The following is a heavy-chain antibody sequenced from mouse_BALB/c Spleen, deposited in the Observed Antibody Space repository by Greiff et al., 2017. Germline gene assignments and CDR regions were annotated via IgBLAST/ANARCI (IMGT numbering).Heavy chain of an antibody. J-gene: IGHJ4*01. CDR1: GFSLSRYS. V-gene: IGHV2-6-4*01. CDR2: IWGGGST. Sequence: VMLVESGPGLVAPSQSLSITCTVSGFSLSRYSVHWVRQPPGKGLEWLGMIWGGGSTDYNSALKSRLSISKDNSKSQVFLKMNSLQTDDTAMYYCARNGRLQGNYYAMDYWGQGTSVTVSS. D-gene: IGHD1-2*01. CDR3: ARNGRLQGNYYAMDY.